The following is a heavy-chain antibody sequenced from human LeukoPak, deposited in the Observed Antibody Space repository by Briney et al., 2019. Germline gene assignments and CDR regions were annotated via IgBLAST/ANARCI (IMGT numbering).Heavy chain of an antibody. D-gene: IGHD6-13*01. Sequence: SETLSLTCTVSGGSISSYYWSWIRQPPGTGLEWIGYIYYSGSTNYNPSLKSRVTISVDTSKNQFSLKLSSVTAADTAVYYCASPGIAAAGHAFDIWGQGTMVTVSS. CDR2: IYYSGST. CDR3: ASPGIAAAGHAFDI. J-gene: IGHJ3*02. V-gene: IGHV4-59*01. CDR1: GGSISSYY.